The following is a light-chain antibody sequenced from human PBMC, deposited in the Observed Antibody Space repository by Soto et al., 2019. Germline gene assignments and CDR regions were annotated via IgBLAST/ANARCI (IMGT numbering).Light chain of an antibody. CDR1: QSVSSSY. V-gene: IGKV3-20*01. CDR2: GAS. Sequence: VLTPSPATLSLSPGERATLSCRASQSVSSSYLAWYQQKPGQAPRLLIYGASSRATGIPDRFSGSGSGTDFTLTISRLEPEDFAVYYCQQYGSSWWAFGQGTKVDIK. J-gene: IGKJ1*01. CDR3: QQYGSSWWA.